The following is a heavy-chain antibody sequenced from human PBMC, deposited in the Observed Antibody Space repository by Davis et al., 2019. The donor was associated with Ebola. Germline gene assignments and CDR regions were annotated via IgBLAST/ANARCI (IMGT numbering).Heavy chain of an antibody. J-gene: IGHJ5*02. D-gene: IGHD6-13*01. CDR3: ARGTGSSWFDT. CDR2: INTGNANT. CDR1: GYTFTHHF. Sequence: ASVKVSCKASGYTFTHHFVHWVRQAPGQSLEWMGWINTGNANTQSSQKFQGSVTITRDTSASTAYMELSSLRSEDTAVYYCARGTGSSWFDTWGQGTLVTVSS. V-gene: IGHV1-3*04.